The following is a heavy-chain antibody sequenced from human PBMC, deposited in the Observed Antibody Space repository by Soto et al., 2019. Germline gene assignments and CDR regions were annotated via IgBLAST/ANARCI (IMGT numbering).Heavy chain of an antibody. CDR1: GFSLSTSGVG. CDR3: ALAIAAAGNHYFDY. Sequence: QITLKESGPTLVKPTQTLTLTCTFSGFSLSTSGVGVGWIRQPPGKALEWLALIYWDDDKRYSPSLKSRLTIXMXPXXTQVVLTMTNMDPLDTASYYCALAIAAAGNHYFDYWGQGTLVTVSS. CDR2: IYWDDDK. D-gene: IGHD6-13*01. J-gene: IGHJ4*02. V-gene: IGHV2-5*02.